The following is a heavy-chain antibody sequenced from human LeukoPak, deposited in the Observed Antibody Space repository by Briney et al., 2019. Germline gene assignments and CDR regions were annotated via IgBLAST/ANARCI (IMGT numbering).Heavy chain of an antibody. Sequence: PSQTLSLTCVISGDRVSSNSATWNWIRQSPSRGLEWLGRTYYRSKWSSDYALSVKSRITINPDTSKNQFSLQLNSVTPEDTAVYFCTREAVAGFNYWGQGTLVTVSS. J-gene: IGHJ4*02. D-gene: IGHD6-19*01. V-gene: IGHV6-1*01. CDR2: TYYRSKWSS. CDR3: TREAVAGFNY. CDR1: GDRVSSNSAT.